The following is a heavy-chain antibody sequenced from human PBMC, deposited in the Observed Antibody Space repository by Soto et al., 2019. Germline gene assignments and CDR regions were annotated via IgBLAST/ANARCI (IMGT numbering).Heavy chain of an antibody. CDR3: ANKGGTHDAFDI. CDR1: GGTFSSYT. D-gene: IGHD1-7*01. V-gene: IGHV1-69*02. Sequence: QVQLVQSGAEVKKPGSSVKVSCKASGGTFSSYTISWVRQAPGQGLEWMGRIIPILGIANYAQKFQGRVTSTADKSTSTAYMELSSLRSEDTAVYYCANKGGTHDAFDIWGQGTMVTVSS. CDR2: IIPILGIA. J-gene: IGHJ3*02.